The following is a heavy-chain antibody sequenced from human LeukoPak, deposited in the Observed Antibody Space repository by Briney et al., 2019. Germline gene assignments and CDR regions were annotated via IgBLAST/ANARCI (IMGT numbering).Heavy chain of an antibody. D-gene: IGHD6-13*01. V-gene: IGHV4-61*02. CDR2: IYTSGST. J-gene: IGHJ3*02. Sequence: SQTLPLTCTVSGDSISSGSYYWSWIRQPAGKGLEWIGRIYTSGSTYYNPSLKSRVTISVDTSKNQFSLKLSSVTAADTAVYYCATASSSWSISDAFDIWGQGTMVTVSS. CDR1: GDSISSGSYY. CDR3: ATASSSWSISDAFDI.